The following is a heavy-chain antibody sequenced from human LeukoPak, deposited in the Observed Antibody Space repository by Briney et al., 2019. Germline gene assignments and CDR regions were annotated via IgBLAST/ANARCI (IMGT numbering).Heavy chain of an antibody. V-gene: IGHV4-59*01. J-gene: IGHJ3*02. Sequence: SETLSLTCTVSGGSISSYYWSWIRQPPGKGLEWIGYIYYSGSTNYNPSLKSQVTISVDTSKNQFSLKLSSVTAADTAVYYCARDAPYGDYVAFDIWGQGTMVTVSS. CDR1: GGSISSYY. CDR3: ARDAPYGDYVAFDI. D-gene: IGHD4-17*01. CDR2: IYYSGST.